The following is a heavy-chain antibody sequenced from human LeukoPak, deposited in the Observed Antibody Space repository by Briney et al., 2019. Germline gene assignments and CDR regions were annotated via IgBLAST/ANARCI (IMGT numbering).Heavy chain of an antibody. CDR1: GYTFTGYY. CDR3: AREVPLVGATWFSRYREAFDI. CDR2: INPNSGGT. J-gene: IGHJ3*02. D-gene: IGHD1-26*01. Sequence: ASVKVSCKASGYTFTGYYMHWVRQAPGQGLEWMGWINPNSGGTNYAQKFQGRVTMTRDTSISTAYMELSRPRSDDTAVYYCAREVPLVGATWFSRYREAFDIWGQGTMVTVSS. V-gene: IGHV1-2*02.